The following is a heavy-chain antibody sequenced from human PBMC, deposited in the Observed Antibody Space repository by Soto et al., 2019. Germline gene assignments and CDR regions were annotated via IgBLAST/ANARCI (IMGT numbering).Heavy chain of an antibody. CDR3: ASGWWERERYVMAV. V-gene: IGHV4-59*08. Sequence: QVQLQESGPGLVQPSKTLSLTCTVSGGSISSYYWSWIRQPPGKELQYVGYIYYGGSTNYNPSLKSRVTMSADTSTNQFSLALSSVPAADTAVYYCASGWWERERYVMAVWGEGTTVTVSS. D-gene: IGHD1-26*01. CDR1: GGSISSYY. CDR2: IYYGGST. J-gene: IGHJ6*04.